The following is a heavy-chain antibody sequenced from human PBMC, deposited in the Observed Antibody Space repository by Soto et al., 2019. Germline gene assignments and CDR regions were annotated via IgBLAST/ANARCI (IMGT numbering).Heavy chain of an antibody. J-gene: IGHJ3*02. Sequence: EVQLLESGGGLVQPGGSLRLSCAASGFTFSSYAMSWVRQAPGKGLEWVSAISGSGGSTYYADSVKGRFTISRDNPKNTLYLQINSLRAEDTAVYYCARVKRPGIVVVPDAMSDAFDIWGQGTMVTVSS. CDR3: ARVKRPGIVVVPDAMSDAFDI. CDR1: GFTFSSYA. D-gene: IGHD2-2*01. V-gene: IGHV3-23*01. CDR2: ISGSGGST.